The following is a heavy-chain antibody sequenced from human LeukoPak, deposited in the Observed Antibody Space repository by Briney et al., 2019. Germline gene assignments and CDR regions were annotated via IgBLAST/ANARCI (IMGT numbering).Heavy chain of an antibody. D-gene: IGHD3-22*01. CDR1: GFSFTNAW. V-gene: IGHV3-15*07. J-gene: IGHJ4*02. Sequence: GGSLRLSCAASGFSFTNAWMNWVRQAPGKGLEWVGRIKSKTDGGTADYAAPVKGRFTISRDDSKNTLYLQMNSLKTEDTAVYYCTTADSSGRFLIDYWGQGTLVTVSS. CDR2: IKSKTDGGTA. CDR3: TTADSSGRFLIDY.